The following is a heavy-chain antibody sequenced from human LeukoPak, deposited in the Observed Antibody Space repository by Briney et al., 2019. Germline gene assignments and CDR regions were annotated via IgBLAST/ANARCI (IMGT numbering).Heavy chain of an antibody. CDR1: GFTFGDYA. CDR2: IRSKAYGGTT. D-gene: IGHD3-10*01. V-gene: IGHV3-49*04. J-gene: IGHJ6*03. CDR3: TRDRWFGELHSPHYYYYYYMDV. Sequence: GGSLRLSCTASGFTFGDYAMSWVRQAPGKGLEWVGFIRSKAYGGTTEYAASVKGRFTISRDDSKSIAYLQMNSLKTEDTAVYYCTRDRWFGELHSPHYYYYYYMDVWGKGTTVTISS.